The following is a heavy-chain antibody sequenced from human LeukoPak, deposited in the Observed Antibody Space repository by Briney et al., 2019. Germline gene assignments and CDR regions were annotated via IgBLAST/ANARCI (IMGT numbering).Heavy chain of an antibody. V-gene: IGHV4-38-2*02. D-gene: IGHD1-26*01. CDR1: GHSISSACY. J-gene: IGHJ4*02. CDR3: ARDLRGSYIPYFDY. Sequence: PSETLSLTCSVSGHSISSACYWGWIRQPPGKGLEWIGSIYHSGNTYYNPSLKSRVTISVDTSKNQFSLRLSSVTAADTAVYYCARDLRGSYIPYFDYWGQGVLVTVSS. CDR2: IYHSGNT.